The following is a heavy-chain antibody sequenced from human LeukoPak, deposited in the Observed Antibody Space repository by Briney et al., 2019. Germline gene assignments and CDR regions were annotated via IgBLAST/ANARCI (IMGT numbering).Heavy chain of an antibody. J-gene: IGHJ4*02. CDR3: ASPVKYYDTWSGYPPFDY. CDR2: IIPMSGTA. V-gene: IGHV1-69*13. CDR1: GGTFNNFA. Sequence: SVKVSCKASGGTFNNFAISWVRQAPGQGLEWVGGIIPMSGTANYAQKFQGRVTITADEPTSTAYMELSSLRSEDTAIYYCASPVKYYDTWSGYPPFDYWGQGTLVTVSS. D-gene: IGHD3-3*01.